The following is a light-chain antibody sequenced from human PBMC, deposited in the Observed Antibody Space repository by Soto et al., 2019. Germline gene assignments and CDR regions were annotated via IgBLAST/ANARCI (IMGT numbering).Light chain of an antibody. CDR1: QSVSNNY. V-gene: IGKV3-20*01. CDR3: QQYGSSGT. CDR2: GAS. J-gene: IGKJ1*01. Sequence: DIVWAQSAGKLSHSPWERATLSCVASQSVSNNYLAWYQQKPGQAPRLLIYGASNRATGIPDRFSGSGSGTDFTLTISRLEPEDFAVYYCQQYGSSGTVGQGTKVDIK.